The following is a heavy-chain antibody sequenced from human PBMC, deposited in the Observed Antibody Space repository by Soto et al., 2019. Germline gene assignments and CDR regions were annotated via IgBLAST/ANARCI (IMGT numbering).Heavy chain of an antibody. CDR3: ASRSATGSGRSPQPPNWFDP. CDR1: GGSISSSSYY. D-gene: IGHD6-19*01. CDR2: IYYSGST. J-gene: IGHJ5*02. Sequence: QLQLQESGPGLVKPSETLSLTCTVSGGSISSSSYYWGWIRQPPGKGLEWIGSIYYSGSTYYNPSLKSRVTISVDTSKNQFSLKLSSVTAADTAVYYCASRSATGSGRSPQPPNWFDPWGQGTLVTVSS. V-gene: IGHV4-39*01.